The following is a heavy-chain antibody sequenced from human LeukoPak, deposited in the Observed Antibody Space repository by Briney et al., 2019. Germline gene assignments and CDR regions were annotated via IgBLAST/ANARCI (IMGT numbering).Heavy chain of an antibody. D-gene: IGHD6-13*01. Sequence: SETLALTCTVSGGSISSGGYYWSWIRQPPGKGLEWIGYIYHSGSTYYNPSLKSRVTISVDRSKNQFSLKLSSVTAADTAVYYCARGPSVVPGYSSPVGWFDPWGQGTLVTVSS. J-gene: IGHJ5*02. CDR2: IYHSGST. CDR1: GGSISSGGYY. V-gene: IGHV4-30-2*01. CDR3: ARGPSVVPGYSSPVGWFDP.